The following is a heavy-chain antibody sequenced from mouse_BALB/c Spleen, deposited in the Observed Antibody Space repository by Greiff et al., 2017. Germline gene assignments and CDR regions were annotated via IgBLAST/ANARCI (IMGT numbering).Heavy chain of an antibody. CDR1: GFSLTSYG. D-gene: IGHD2-1*01. Sequence: QVHVKQSGPGLVQPSQSLSITCTVSGFSLTSYGVHWVRQSPGKGLEWLGVIWSGGSTDYNAAFISRLSISKDNSKSQVFFKMNSLQANDTAIYYCARRGIYYGNYDYFDYWGQGTTLTVSS. CDR3: ARRGIYYGNYDYFDY. J-gene: IGHJ2*01. CDR2: IWSGGST. V-gene: IGHV2-2*02.